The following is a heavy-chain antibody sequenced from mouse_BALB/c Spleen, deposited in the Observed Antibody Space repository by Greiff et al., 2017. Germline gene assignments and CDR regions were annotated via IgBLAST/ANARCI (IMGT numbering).Heavy chain of an antibody. D-gene: IGHD2-3*01. CDR3: ARVGNDGYYVRAMDY. V-gene: IGHV5-9-4*01. CDR1: GFTFSSYA. J-gene: IGHJ4*01. CDR2: ISSGGSYT. Sequence: EVMLVESGGGLVKPGGSLKLSCAASGFTFSSYAMSWVRQSPEKRLEWVAEISSGGSYTYYPDTVTGRFTISRDNAKNTLYLEMSSLRSEDTAMYYCARVGNDGYYVRAMDYWGQGTSVTVSS.